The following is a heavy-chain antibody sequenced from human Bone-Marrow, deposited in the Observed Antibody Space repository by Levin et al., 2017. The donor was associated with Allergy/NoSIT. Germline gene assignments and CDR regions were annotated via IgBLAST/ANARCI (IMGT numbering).Heavy chain of an antibody. V-gene: IGHV3-23*01. CDR2: IRGSDDTT. CDR1: GLTFSSYA. J-gene: IGHJ5*02. CDR3: AKCKSGFGTTIFGVGLDP. Sequence: PGGSLRLSCAASGLTFSSYAMSWVRQAPGKGLEWVSAIRGSDDTTYYIDSVKGRFTISRDNSKNTLNLQMNSLRAEDTAIYYCAKCKSGFGTTIFGVGLDPWGQGTLVTVSS. D-gene: IGHD3-3*01.